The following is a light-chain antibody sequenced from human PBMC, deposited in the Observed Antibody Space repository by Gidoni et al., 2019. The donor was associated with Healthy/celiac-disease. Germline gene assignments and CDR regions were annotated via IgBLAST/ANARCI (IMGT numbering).Light chain of an antibody. CDR3: QQYNSYSTIT. Sequence: DIQMTQSPSTLSASVGDRVTSTCRASQSISSWLAWYQRKPGKAPKLLIYDASSLESGVPSRVSGSGSGTEFTLTISSLQPDDFAPYYCQQYNSYSTITFXXXTRLEIK. V-gene: IGKV1-5*01. CDR2: DAS. CDR1: QSISSW. J-gene: IGKJ5*01.